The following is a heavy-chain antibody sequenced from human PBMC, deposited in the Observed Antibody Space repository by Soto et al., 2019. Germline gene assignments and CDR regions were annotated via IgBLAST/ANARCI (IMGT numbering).Heavy chain of an antibody. CDR2: IYWNVDK. D-gene: IGHD5-18*01. J-gene: IGHJ6*02. CDR3: VHRSSIQEAYGMDV. CDR1: GFSLSTTGVG. Sequence: GSGPTLVNPPQTLTLTCTFSGFSLSTTGVGVGWIRQPPGKALEWLALIYWNVDKRYSPSLKSRLTIAKDTSEKQVVLTMTNVDPVDTATYYCVHRSSIQEAYGMDVWGQGTTVTVSS. V-gene: IGHV2-5*01.